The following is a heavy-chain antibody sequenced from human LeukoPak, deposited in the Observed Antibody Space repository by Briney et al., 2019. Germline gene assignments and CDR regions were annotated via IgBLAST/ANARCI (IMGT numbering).Heavy chain of an antibody. D-gene: IGHD3-3*01. Sequence: SETLSLTCAVYGGSFSGYYWSWIRQPPGKGLEWIGEINHSGSTNYNPSLKSRVTISVDTSKNQFSLKLSSVTAADTAVYYCARARRNYDFWSGYSNWFDPWGQGTLVTVSS. CDR2: INHSGST. V-gene: IGHV4-34*01. CDR1: GGSFSGYY. CDR3: ARARRNYDFWSGYSNWFDP. J-gene: IGHJ5*02.